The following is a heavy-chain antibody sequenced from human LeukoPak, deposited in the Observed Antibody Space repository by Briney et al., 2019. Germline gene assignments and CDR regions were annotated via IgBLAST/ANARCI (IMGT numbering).Heavy chain of an antibody. CDR1: GGSFSGYY. V-gene: IGHV4-34*01. J-gene: IGHJ6*03. CDR3: ARRGYGGNLYYYYYMDV. D-gene: IGHD4-23*01. CDR2: INHSGST. Sequence: SETLSLTCAVYGGSFSGYYWSWIRQPPGKGLEWIGEINHSGSTNYNPSLKSRVTISVDTSKNQFSLKLSSVTAADTAVYYCARRGYGGNLYYYYYMDVWGKGTTVTVSS.